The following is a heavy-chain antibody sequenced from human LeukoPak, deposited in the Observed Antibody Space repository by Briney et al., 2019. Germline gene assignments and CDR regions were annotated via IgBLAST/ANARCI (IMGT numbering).Heavy chain of an antibody. Sequence: SETLSPTCTVSGGSISSYYWSWIRQPPGKGLEWIGYIYYSGSTNYNPSLKSRVTISVDTSKNQFSLKLSSVTAADTAVYYCARLSWSQIYYFDYWGQGTLVTVSS. D-gene: IGHD2-8*01. J-gene: IGHJ4*02. CDR1: GGSISSYY. CDR2: IYYSGST. V-gene: IGHV4-59*08. CDR3: ARLSWSQIYYFDY.